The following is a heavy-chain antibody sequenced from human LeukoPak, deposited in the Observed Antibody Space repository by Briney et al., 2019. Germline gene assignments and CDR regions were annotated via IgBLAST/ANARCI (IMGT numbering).Heavy chain of an antibody. CDR3: AKDGSGITGTTSLSSPYYYYGMDV. Sequence: GGSLRLPCAASGFTFSSYGMHWVRQAPGKGLEWVAVISYDGSNKYYADSVKGRFTISRDNSKNTLYLQMNSLRAEDTAVYYCAKDGSGITGTTSLSSPYYYYGMDVWGQGTTVTVSS. V-gene: IGHV3-30*18. CDR1: GFTFSSYG. D-gene: IGHD1-20*01. J-gene: IGHJ6*02. CDR2: ISYDGSNK.